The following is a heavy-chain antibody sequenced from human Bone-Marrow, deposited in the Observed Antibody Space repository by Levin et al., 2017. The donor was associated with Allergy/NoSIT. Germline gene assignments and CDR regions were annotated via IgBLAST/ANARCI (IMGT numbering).Heavy chain of an antibody. CDR2: ISTSSTDI. CDR1: EFGFSSYT. V-gene: IGHV3-21*01. J-gene: IGHJ6*02. D-gene: IGHD5-12*01. Sequence: GGSLRLSCAASEFGFSSYTMNWVRQAPGKGLEWVSSISTSSTDIEYADSVKGRFTISRDNAKNSLYLQMNSLRPEDTAVYYCAREDSGYDRYYYYGMDVWGQGTTVTVSS. CDR3: AREDSGYDRYYYYGMDV.